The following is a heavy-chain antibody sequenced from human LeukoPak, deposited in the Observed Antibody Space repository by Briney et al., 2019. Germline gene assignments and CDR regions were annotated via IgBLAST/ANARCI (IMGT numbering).Heavy chain of an antibody. CDR2: INPSGGST. D-gene: IGHD6-19*01. CDR1: GYTFTSYY. J-gene: IGHJ3*02. V-gene: IGHV1-46*01. Sequence: ASVKLSCKASGYTFTSYYMHWVRQAPGQGLEWMGIINPSGGSTSYAQKFQGRVTMTRDTSTSTVYMELSSLRSEDTAVYYCARAHSGWYSGPDGAFDIWGQGTMVTVSS. CDR3: ARAHSGWYSGPDGAFDI.